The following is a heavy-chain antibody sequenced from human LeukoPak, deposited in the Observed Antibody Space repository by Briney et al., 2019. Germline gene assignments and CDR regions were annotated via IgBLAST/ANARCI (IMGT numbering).Heavy chain of an antibody. CDR3: ARARFVRQRLVGVNYFDY. V-gene: IGHV1-2*02. CDR2: INPNSGGT. CDR1: GYTFTGYY. Sequence: ASVKVSCKASGYTFTGYYMHWVRQAPGQGLEWMGWINPNSGGTNYAQKFQGRVTMTRDTSISTAYMELSRLRSDDTAVYYCARARFVRQRLVGVNYFDYWGQGTLVTVSS. D-gene: IGHD6-13*01. J-gene: IGHJ4*02.